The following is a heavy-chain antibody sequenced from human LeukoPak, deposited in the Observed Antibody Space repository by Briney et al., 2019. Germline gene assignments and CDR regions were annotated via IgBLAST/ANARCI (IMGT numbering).Heavy chain of an antibody. CDR3: ARSGSSWYRFDY. CDR1: GFTFSSYA. V-gene: IGHV3-23*01. J-gene: IGHJ4*02. Sequence: PGGSLRLPCEASGFTFSSYAMSWVRQAPGKGLEWVPVVSGSGSSTYSADSVKGRSTISRDNSKNTLFLQMNSLRAEDTAVYYCARSGSSWYRFDYWGQGTLVTVSS. D-gene: IGHD6-13*01. CDR2: VSGSGSST.